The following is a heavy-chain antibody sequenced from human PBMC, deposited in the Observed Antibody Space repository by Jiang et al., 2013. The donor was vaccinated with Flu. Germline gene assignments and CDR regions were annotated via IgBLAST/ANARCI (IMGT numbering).Heavy chain of an antibody. CDR2: IYWNDDK. CDR3: AHRPWDYYLGNWFDP. Sequence: KPTQTLTLTCTFSGFSLSTSGVGVGWIRQPPGKALEWLALIYWNDDKRYSPSLKSRLTITKDTSKNQVVLTMTNMDPVDTATYYCAHRPWDYYLGNWFDPWGQGTLVTVSS. D-gene: IGHD1-26*01. V-gene: IGHV2-5*01. J-gene: IGHJ5*02. CDR1: GFSLSTSGVG.